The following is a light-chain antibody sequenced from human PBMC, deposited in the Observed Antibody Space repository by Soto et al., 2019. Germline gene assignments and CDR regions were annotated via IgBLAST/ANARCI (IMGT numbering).Light chain of an antibody. Sequence: SYELTQPPSVSVAPVKTARITCGGNNIGRKSVHWYQQKPGQAPVLVIYYDSDRPSGIPERFSGSNSGNTATLTISRVEAGDEADYYCQVWDSSSDHHVVFGGGTKLTVL. J-gene: IGLJ2*01. CDR3: QVWDSSSDHHVV. CDR1: NIGRKS. V-gene: IGLV3-21*04. CDR2: YDS.